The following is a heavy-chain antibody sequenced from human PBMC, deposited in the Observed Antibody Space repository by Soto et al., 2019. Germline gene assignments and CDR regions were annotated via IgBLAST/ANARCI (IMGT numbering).Heavy chain of an antibody. CDR1: GGSISSGDYY. D-gene: IGHD6-6*01. V-gene: IGHV4-30-4*01. CDR2: IYHSGST. CDR3: ARERPDGARLDP. J-gene: IGHJ5*02. Sequence: QVQLQESGPGLVKPSQTLSLTCTVSGGSISSGDYYWSWIRQPPGKGLEWIGYIYHSGSTYYNPSLKSXXTISVDTSKTQFSLKLSSVTAADTAVYYCARERPDGARLDPWGQGTLVTVSS.